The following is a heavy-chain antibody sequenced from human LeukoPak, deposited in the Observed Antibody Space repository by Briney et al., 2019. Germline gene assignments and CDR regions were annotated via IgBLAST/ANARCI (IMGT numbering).Heavy chain of an antibody. V-gene: IGHV1-8*01. CDR2: MNPNSGNT. CDR1: GYTFTSYD. J-gene: IGHJ4*02. Sequence: GASVKVSCKASGYTFTSYDINWVRQATGQGLEWMGWMNPNSGNTGYAQKFQGRVTMTRNTSISTAYMELSSLGSEDTAVYYCARDLETTVTSDYWGQGTLVTVSS. D-gene: IGHD4-17*01. CDR3: ARDLETTVTSDY.